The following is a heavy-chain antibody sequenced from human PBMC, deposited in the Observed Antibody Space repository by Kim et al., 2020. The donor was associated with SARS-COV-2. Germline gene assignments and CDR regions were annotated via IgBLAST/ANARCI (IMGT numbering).Heavy chain of an antibody. CDR1: GFTFSSYA. J-gene: IGHJ4*02. D-gene: IGHD3-10*01. Sequence: GGSLRLSCAASGFTFSSYAMSWVRQAPGKGLEWVSAISGSGGSTYYADSVKGRFTISRDNSKNTLYLQMNSLRAEDTAVYYCAKVRWYYYGSGSLTPFDYWGQGTLVTVSS. CDR3: AKVRWYYYGSGSLTPFDY. CDR2: ISGSGGST. V-gene: IGHV3-23*01.